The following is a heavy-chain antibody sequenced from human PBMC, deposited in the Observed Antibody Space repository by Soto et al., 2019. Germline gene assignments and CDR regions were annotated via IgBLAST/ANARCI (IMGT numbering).Heavy chain of an antibody. J-gene: IGHJ4*02. CDR3: ARGSTDSYPGSRIFDF. CDR2: ITDTGGDT. Sequence: GSLRLSCVASGITIGSRAMSWVRQAPGEGLEWVSTITDTGGDTKYSDSVRGRFTMSRDNSKKTLYLQMNNLRVEDSALYYCARGSTDSYPGSRIFDFWGRGTLVTVSS. D-gene: IGHD3-10*01. CDR1: GITIGSRA. V-gene: IGHV3-23*01.